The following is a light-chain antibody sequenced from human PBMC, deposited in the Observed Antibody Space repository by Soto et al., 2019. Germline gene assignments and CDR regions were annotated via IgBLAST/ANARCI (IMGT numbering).Light chain of an antibody. J-gene: IGKJ2*01. CDR3: QQYNDWPGT. CDR2: GAS. CDR1: QSVRSN. V-gene: IGKV3-15*01. Sequence: EIVMTQSPGTLSVSPGERATLSCRASQSVRSNLAWYQQKPGQAPRLLIYGASTRATGIPARFSGSGSGTELTLTIGSLQSEDFAVYYCQQYNDWPGTFGQGTTLEVK.